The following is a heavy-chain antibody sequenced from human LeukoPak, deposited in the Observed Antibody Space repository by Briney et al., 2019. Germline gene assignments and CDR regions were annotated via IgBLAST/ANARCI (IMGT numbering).Heavy chain of an antibody. V-gene: IGHV4-4*09. CDR2: IYTSGST. J-gene: IGHJ4*02. Sequence: PSETLSLTCTVSGGSISSYYWSWIRQPPGKGLEWIGYIYTSGSTNYNPSLKRRVTISVDPPKNQFSLKLSSVTAADTAVYYCARGVEMATIDFDYWGQGTLVTVSS. CDR1: GGSISSYY. D-gene: IGHD5-24*01. CDR3: ARGVEMATIDFDY.